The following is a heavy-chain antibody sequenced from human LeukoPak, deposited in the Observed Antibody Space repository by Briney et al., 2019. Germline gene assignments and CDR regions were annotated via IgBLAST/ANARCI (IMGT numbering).Heavy chain of an antibody. V-gene: IGHV4-4*02. CDR3: ARSGMVRGVIDY. CDR1: GGSISSSNW. CDR2: IYHSGST. Sequence: QASGTLSLTCAVSGGSISSSNWWSWVRQPPGKGLAWIGEIYHSGSTNYNPSLKSRVTISVDKSKNQFSLKLSSVTAADTAVYYCARSGMVRGVIDYWGQGTLVTVSS. D-gene: IGHD3-10*01. J-gene: IGHJ4*02.